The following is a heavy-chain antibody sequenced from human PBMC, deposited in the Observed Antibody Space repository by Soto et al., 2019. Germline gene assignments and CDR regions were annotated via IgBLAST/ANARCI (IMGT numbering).Heavy chain of an antibody. J-gene: IGHJ6*02. D-gene: IGHD6-19*01. CDR2: IYYSGST. CDR3: ARYFNRAVAGTDYYYGMDV. CDR1: GGSISSYY. V-gene: IGHV4-59*01. Sequence: PSETLSLTCTVSGGSISSYYWSWIRQPPGKGLEWIGYIYYSGSTNYNPSLKSRVTISVDTSKNQFSLTLSSVTAADTAVYYCARYFNRAVAGTDYYYGMDVWGQGTTVTAP.